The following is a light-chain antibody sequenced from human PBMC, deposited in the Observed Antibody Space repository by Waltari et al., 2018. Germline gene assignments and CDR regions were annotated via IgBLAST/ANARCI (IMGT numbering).Light chain of an antibody. Sequence: EIVLTQSPGTLSLSPGERATLSCRASQSVRRYLAWYQQKPGQAPRLLIYEASRRATGIPDRFSGSVSGTDFTLTISRLEPEDFAVYYCQKYGTLPATFGQGTKVEIK. V-gene: IGKV3-20*01. CDR2: EAS. J-gene: IGKJ1*01. CDR1: QSVRRY. CDR3: QKYGTLPAT.